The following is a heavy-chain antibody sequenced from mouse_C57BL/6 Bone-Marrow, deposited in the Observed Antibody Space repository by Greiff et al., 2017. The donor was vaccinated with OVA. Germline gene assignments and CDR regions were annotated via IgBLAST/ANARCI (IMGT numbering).Heavy chain of an antibody. D-gene: IGHD4-1*01. J-gene: IGHJ2*01. Sequence: EVNVVESGGGLVKPGGSLKLSCAASGFTFSSYAMSWVRQTPEKRLEWVATISNGGSYTYYPDNVKGRFTISRDTAKNNLYLQMSHLKSEDTSMYYCGREELGDYWGQGTTLTVSS. V-gene: IGHV5-4*01. CDR2: ISNGGSYT. CDR3: GREELGDY. CDR1: GFTFSSYA.